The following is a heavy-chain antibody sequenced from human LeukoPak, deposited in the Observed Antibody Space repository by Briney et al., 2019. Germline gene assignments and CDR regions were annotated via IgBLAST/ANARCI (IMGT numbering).Heavy chain of an antibody. CDR3: ARDSNGDYVFDY. V-gene: IGHV4-59*11. CDR2: IYYSGST. Sequence: SGTLSLTCTDPVGSTSGPNWCWVREPPGEGLEWIGYIYYSGSTNYNPSLKSRVTISVDTSKNQFSLKLSSVTAADTAVYYCARDSNGDYVFDYWGQGTLVTVSS. J-gene: IGHJ4*02. CDR1: VGSTSGPN. D-gene: IGHD4-17*01.